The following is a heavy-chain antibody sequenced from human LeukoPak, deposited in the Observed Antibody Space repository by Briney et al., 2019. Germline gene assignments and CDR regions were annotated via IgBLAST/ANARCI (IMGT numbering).Heavy chain of an antibody. CDR2: IIPIFGTA. Sequence: SVKVSCKASGYTFTSYYMHWVRQAPGQGLEWMGGIIPIFGTANYAQKFQGRVTITADESTSTAYMELSSLRSEDTAVYYCARDLNSRGVDYWGQGTLVTVSS. D-gene: IGHD4-23*01. CDR3: ARDLNSRGVDY. CDR1: GYTFTSYY. J-gene: IGHJ4*02. V-gene: IGHV1-69*13.